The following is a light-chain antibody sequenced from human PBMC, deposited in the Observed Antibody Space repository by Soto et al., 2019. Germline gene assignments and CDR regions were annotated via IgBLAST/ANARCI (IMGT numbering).Light chain of an antibody. CDR3: AAWDDTLILWL. Sequence: QSVLTQPPSASGTPGQRVTISCSGSSSNIGSNTVNWYQQLPGTAPKLLIYSNNQRPSGVPDRFSGSKSGTSASLAISGLQSEDEADYYCAAWDDTLILWLFGGGTKLTVL. J-gene: IGLJ3*02. CDR1: SSNIGSNT. CDR2: SNN. V-gene: IGLV1-44*01.